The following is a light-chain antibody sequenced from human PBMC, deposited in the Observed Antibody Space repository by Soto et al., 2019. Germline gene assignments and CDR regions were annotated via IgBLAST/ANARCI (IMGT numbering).Light chain of an antibody. CDR1: PSHIGINV. Sequence: QSVLTQPPSVSGTPGQRVTISCSDSPSHIGINVVNWYQQLPGTAPKLLIWGNDQRPSGVPDRVSGSKSGTSASLAISGLQSEDEAEYYCAAWGDSLNGVVFGGGTQLTVL. J-gene: IGLJ7*01. CDR3: AAWGDSLNGVV. V-gene: IGLV1-44*01. CDR2: GND.